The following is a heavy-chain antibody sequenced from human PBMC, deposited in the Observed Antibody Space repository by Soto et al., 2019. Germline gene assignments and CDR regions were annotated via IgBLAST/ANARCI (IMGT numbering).Heavy chain of an antibody. CDR3: ARDTILTYYYDSSGYYEGGYYYYGMDV. CDR1: GYTFTGYY. V-gene: IGHV1-2*04. D-gene: IGHD3-22*01. CDR2: INPNSGGT. J-gene: IGHJ6*02. Sequence: ASVKVSCKASGYTFTGYYMHWVRQAPGQGLEWMGWINPNSGGTNYAQKFQGWVTMTRDTSISTAYMELSRLRSDDTAVYYCARDTILTYYYDSSGYYEGGYYYYGMDVWGQGTTVTVSS.